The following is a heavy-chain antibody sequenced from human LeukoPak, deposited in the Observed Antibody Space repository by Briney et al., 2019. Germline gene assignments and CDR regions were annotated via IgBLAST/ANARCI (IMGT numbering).Heavy chain of an antibody. Sequence: GGSLRLSCAASGFTFNNYGMSWVRQAPGKGLQWVSAISRSGDSTYYADSVKGRFTISRDNSKNTLYLQITGLRAEDTAVYYCTNRPGWFDPWGQGTLVTVSS. CDR2: ISRSGDST. CDR1: GFTFNNYG. D-gene: IGHD1-14*01. V-gene: IGHV3-23*01. J-gene: IGHJ5*02. CDR3: TNRPGWFDP.